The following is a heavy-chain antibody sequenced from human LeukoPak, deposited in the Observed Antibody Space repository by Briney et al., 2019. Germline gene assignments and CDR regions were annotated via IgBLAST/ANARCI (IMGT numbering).Heavy chain of an antibody. V-gene: IGHV4-39*07. D-gene: IGHD3-22*01. CDR1: GGSISSSSYY. CDR2: IYYSGST. J-gene: IGHJ3*02. Sequence: SETLSLTCTVSGGSISSSSYYWGWIRQPPGKGLEWIGSIYYSGSTYYNPSLKSRVTISVDTSKNQFSLKLSSVTAADTAVYYCARGLITMIVVDAFDIWGQGTMVTVSS. CDR3: ARGLITMIVVDAFDI.